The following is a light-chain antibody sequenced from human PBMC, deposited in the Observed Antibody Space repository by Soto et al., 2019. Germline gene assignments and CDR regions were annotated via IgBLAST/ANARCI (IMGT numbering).Light chain of an antibody. CDR3: SSYAGSNNLV. CDR1: SSDVSGYNY. CDR2: EVN. Sequence: QSALTQPPSSSGSPGQSVTISCTGTSSDVSGYNYVSWYQHHPGKAPKLLIYEVNKRHSGVPDRFSGSKSGNTASLTVSGLQAEDEADYYCSSYAGSNNLVFGGGTKLTVL. V-gene: IGLV2-8*01. J-gene: IGLJ3*02.